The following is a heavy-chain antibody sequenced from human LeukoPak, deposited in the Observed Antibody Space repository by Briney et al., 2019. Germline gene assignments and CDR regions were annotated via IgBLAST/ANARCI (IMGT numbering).Heavy chain of an antibody. CDR1: GFTFSDYY. CDR3: ARGWLLYYFDY. CDR2: ISSSGSTI. V-gene: IGHV3-11*01. D-gene: IGHD5-12*01. J-gene: IGHJ4*02. Sequence: GGSLRLSRAASGFTFSDYYMNWIRQAPGKGLEWVSYISSSGSTIHYADSVKGRFTISRDNAKNSLYLQMNSLRAEDTAVYYCARGWLLYYFDYWGQGTLVTVSS.